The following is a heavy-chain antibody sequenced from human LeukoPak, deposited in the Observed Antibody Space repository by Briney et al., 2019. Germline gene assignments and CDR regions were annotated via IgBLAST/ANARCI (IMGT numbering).Heavy chain of an antibody. CDR2: IYDGDNT. CDR3: AELGITMIGGV. V-gene: IGHV3-53*01. CDR1: GFNVSSNY. J-gene: IGHJ6*04. Sequence: GGSLRLSCAGSGFNVSSNYMSWVRQAPGKGLEWVSVIYDGDNTYYADSVKGRFTIPRDNSKNTLYLQMNSLRAEDTAVYYCAELGITMIGGVWGKGTTVTVSS. D-gene: IGHD3-10*02.